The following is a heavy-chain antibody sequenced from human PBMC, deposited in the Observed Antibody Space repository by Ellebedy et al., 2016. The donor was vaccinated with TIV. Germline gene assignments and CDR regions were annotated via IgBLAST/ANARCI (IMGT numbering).Heavy chain of an antibody. D-gene: IGHD6-19*01. CDR2: INSDGSST. CDR3: ARDPYYIAVAGTNYGMDV. J-gene: IGHJ6*02. V-gene: IGHV3-74*01. CDR1: GFTVSSYW. Sequence: PGGSLRLSCAASGFTVSSYWMHWVRQAPGKGLVWVSRINSDGSSTSYADSVKGRFTISRDNAKNTLYLQMNSLRAEDTAVYYCARDPYYIAVAGTNYGMDVWGQGTTVTVSS.